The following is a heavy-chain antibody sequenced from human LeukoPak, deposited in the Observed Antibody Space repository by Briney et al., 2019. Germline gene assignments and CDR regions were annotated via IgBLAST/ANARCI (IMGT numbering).Heavy chain of an antibody. D-gene: IGHD3-9*01. CDR2: ISAYNGNT. CDR3: ARKGNYDILTGYRSAPYYYYGMDV. V-gene: IGHV1-18*01. Sequence: GASVKVSCKASGYTFTSYGISWVRQAPGQGLEWMGWISAYNGNTNYAQKLQGRVTMTTDTSTSTAYMELRSLRSDATAVYYCARKGNYDILTGYRSAPYYYYGMDVWGQGTTVTVSS. CDR1: GYTFTSYG. J-gene: IGHJ6*02.